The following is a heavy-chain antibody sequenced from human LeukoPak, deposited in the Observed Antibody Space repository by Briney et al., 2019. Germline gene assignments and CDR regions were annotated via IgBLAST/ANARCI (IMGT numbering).Heavy chain of an antibody. J-gene: IGHJ3*02. CDR2: IKQDGSEK. CDR3: ARGWGDCTTVSCYTGGDVFDM. Sequence: PGGSLRLSCVASGFTFRSYWMSWVRQAPGKGLEWVANIKQDGSEKYYVDSVKGRFTISRDNTKNSLFLQMNSLRAEDTAVYYCARGWGDCTTVSCYTGGDVFDMWGQGTKVTVSS. CDR1: GFTFRSYW. D-gene: IGHD2-2*02. V-gene: IGHV3-7*01.